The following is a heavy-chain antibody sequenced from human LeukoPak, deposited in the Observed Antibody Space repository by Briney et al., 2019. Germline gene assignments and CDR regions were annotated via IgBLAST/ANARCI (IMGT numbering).Heavy chain of an antibody. CDR1: GYSFTSYW. V-gene: IGHV5-51*01. Sequence: PGESLKISCKGSGYSFTSYWIAWVRQMPGKGLEWMGIIYPGDSDTRYSPSFQGQVTISATNTISTSYLQWSSRKAPHTASYYCGRHELGYCDNNRCYDNWFDPWGQGTLVTVSS. CDR2: IYPGDSDT. CDR3: GRHELGYCDNNRCYDNWFDP. J-gene: IGHJ5*02. D-gene: IGHD2-2*01.